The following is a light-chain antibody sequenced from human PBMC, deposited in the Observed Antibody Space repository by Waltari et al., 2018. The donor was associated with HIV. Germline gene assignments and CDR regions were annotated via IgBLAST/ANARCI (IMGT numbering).Light chain of an antibody. V-gene: IGKV1-12*01. CDR2: GAS. CDR1: QDISTW. Sequence: DIQMTQPPSSVSASVGDRVTISCRASQDISTWLAWYQQKPGKAPKLLIFGASSLQRGVPSRFSGSGSGTDFTLTISSLQPEDFATYTCQQASSLPLTFGGGTTVEIK. CDR3: QQASSLPLT. J-gene: IGKJ4*01.